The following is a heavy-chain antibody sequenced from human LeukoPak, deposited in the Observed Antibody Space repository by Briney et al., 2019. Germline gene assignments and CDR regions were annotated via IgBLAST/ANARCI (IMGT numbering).Heavy chain of an antibody. D-gene: IGHD1-26*01. CDR3: ARDRGGIVGATRAFDI. CDR1: GFTFDTYW. CDR2: IYSGGST. J-gene: IGHJ3*02. V-gene: IGHV3-66*01. Sequence: GGSLRLSCAASGFTFDTYWMSWVRQAPGKGLEWVSVIYSGGSTYYADSVKGRFTISRDNSKNTLYLQMNSLRAEDTAVYYCARDRGGIVGATRAFDIWGQGTMVTVSS.